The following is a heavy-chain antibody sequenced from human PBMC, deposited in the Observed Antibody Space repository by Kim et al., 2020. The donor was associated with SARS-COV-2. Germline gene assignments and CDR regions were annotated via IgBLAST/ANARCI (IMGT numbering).Heavy chain of an antibody. V-gene: IGHV4-38-2*02. CDR3: ARGQAVDY. CDR2: IYHSGTT. J-gene: IGHJ4*02. Sequence: SETLSLTCSVSGYSINSGYYWCWIRQSPGRGLEWIGSIYHSGTTYYNPSLKSRVTISVDTSKNQFSLQLRTVTAADTAVYYCARGQAVDYWGQGTLVTVSS. CDR1: GYSINSGYY.